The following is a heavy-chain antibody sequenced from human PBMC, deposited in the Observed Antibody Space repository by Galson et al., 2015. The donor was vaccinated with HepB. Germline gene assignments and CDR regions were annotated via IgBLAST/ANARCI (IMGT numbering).Heavy chain of an antibody. CDR3: AKDREVAYGHFADYYTASDV. D-gene: IGHD4-17*01. Sequence: SLRLSCAASGFNFSKYDMHWVRQAPGKGLEWVAVISSDGYNNYLADSVKGRFTISRDNSKNTLLLQLNSLRRVDTAMHYCAKDREVAYGHFADYYTASDVWGQGTTVIVSS. J-gene: IGHJ6*02. CDR1: GFNFSKYD. V-gene: IGHV3-30*18. CDR2: ISSDGYNN.